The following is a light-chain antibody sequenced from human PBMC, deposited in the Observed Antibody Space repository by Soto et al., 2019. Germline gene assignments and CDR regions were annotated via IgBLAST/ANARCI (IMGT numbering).Light chain of an antibody. CDR2: LNSDGSH. J-gene: IGLJ2*01. CDR3: QTWGTGIVV. CDR1: SGHSSYA. Sequence: LVLTQSPSASASLGASVKLTCTLSSGHSSYAIAWHQQQPEKGPRYLMKLNSDGSHSKGDWIPDRFSGSSSGAERYLTISSRQSEDEADYYCQTWGTGIVVFGGGTKLTVL. V-gene: IGLV4-69*01.